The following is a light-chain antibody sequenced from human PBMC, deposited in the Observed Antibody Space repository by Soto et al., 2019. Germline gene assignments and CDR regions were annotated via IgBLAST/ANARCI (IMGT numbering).Light chain of an antibody. Sequence: DIQMTQSPSTLSASVGDGVTITCRASQSISSWLAWYQQNPGKAPKLLIYDASSLESGVPSRFSGSGSGTEFTLTISSLQPDDFATYYCQQYNSYSWTFGQGTRWIS. V-gene: IGKV1-5*01. CDR1: QSISSW. J-gene: IGKJ1*01. CDR2: DAS. CDR3: QQYNSYSWT.